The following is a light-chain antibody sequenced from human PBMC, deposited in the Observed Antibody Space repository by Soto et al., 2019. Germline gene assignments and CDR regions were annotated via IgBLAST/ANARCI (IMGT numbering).Light chain of an antibody. J-gene: IGKJ5*01. V-gene: IGKV3-11*01. CDR2: DAS. Sequence: EIVLTQSPATLSLSPGERATLSCRASQSASSYLAWYQQKPGQAPRLLIYDASNRATGIPARFSGSGSGTDFTLTISSLEPEDFAVYYCQQRSNWPSLVTFGQGTRLEIK. CDR1: QSASSY. CDR3: QQRSNWPSLVT.